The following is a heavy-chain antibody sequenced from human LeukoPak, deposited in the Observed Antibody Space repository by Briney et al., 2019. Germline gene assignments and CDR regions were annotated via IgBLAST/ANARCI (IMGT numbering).Heavy chain of an antibody. CDR2: ISYDGSNK. CDR1: GFTFSSYA. V-gene: IGHV3-30-3*01. D-gene: IGHD6-19*01. Sequence: GRSLRLSCAASGFTFSSYAMHWVRQAPGKGLEWVAVISYDGSNKYYADSVKGRFTISRDNSKSTLYLQMNSLRVEDTAIYYCAREAFYKSGWYSLFGHWGQGTLVTVSS. CDR3: AREAFYKSGWYSLFGH. J-gene: IGHJ4*02.